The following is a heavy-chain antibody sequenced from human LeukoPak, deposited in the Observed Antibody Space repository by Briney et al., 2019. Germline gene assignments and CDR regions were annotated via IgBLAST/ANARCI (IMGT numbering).Heavy chain of an antibody. CDR3: SALGYPQYFHH. J-gene: IGHJ4*02. CDR2: IKSKTNGGTT. V-gene: IGHV3-15*01. D-gene: IGHD2-15*01. Sequence: GGSLRLSCAASGFTFSSYAMTWVRQAPGKGLEWVGRIKSKTNGGTTDYAATVKGRFTISRDDSKNTLYFEMNSLKTEDTAIYYCSALGYPQYFHHWGQGTLVTVSS. CDR1: GFTFSSYA.